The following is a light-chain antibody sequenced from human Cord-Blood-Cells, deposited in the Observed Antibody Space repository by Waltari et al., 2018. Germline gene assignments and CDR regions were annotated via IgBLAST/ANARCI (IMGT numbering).Light chain of an antibody. CDR1: SSDVGRYNL. CDR2: EVS. Sequence: QSALTQPASVSGSPGQSITISCTGTSSDVGRYNLVSWYQQHPGKAPKLMIYEVSKRPSGVSNRFAGSKSGNTASLTISWLQAEDEADYYCCSYAGSSTVVFGGGTKLTVL. CDR3: CSYAGSSTVV. J-gene: IGLJ2*01. V-gene: IGLV2-23*02.